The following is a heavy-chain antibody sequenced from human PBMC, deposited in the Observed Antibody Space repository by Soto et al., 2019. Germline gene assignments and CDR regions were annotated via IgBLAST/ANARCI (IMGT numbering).Heavy chain of an antibody. J-gene: IGHJ5*02. V-gene: IGHV3-23*01. CDR1: GFTVSSVA. CDR3: ANDHAGDFWSGYPNWLDT. Sequence: GGALRVFCAASGFTVSSVAMGWVSQVPGKWLEWVCGVGGSGGSTYYAEYGKGRFTISRDNSKITLYLQMNGLRAEDTAVYYCANDHAGDFWSGYPNWLDTWGQGTLVTVSS. D-gene: IGHD3-3*01. CDR2: VGGSGGST.